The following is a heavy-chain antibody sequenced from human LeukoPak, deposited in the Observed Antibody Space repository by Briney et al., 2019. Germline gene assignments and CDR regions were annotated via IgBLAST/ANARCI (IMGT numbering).Heavy chain of an antibody. CDR3: ARSTAVSIAAAGTSSVGY. J-gene: IGHJ4*02. CDR2: INPISGGT. CDR1: GYTFTGYS. D-gene: IGHD6-13*01. V-gene: IGHV1-2*02. Sequence: GAPVKPSCKASGYTFTGYSMNWGRQAPGQRVGWLGWINPISGGTNSPKKLPRRVAVSRDPSISPAYREMSKLRSDDTAACHYARSTAVSIAAAGTSSVGYWGQGTLVTVSS.